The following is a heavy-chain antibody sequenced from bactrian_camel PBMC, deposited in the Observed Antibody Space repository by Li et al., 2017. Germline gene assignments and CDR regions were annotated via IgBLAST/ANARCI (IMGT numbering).Heavy chain of an antibody. CDR2: IYTGSGNT. CDR1: GFTFSTYA. D-gene: IGHD5*01. J-gene: IGHJ4*01. CDR3: AADEYNLGLARSYTY. Sequence: VQLVESGGGLVQPGGSLVLSCAASGFTFSTYAMNWVRQVPGKEREGVARIYTGSGNTYYADSVKGRFTISRDNAKSTVYLQMHSLKPEDTAMYYCAADEYNLGLARSYTYWGQGTQVTVS. V-gene: IGHV3S40*01.